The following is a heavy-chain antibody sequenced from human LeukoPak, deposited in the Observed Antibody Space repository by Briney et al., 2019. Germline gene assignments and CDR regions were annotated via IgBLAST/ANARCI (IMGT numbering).Heavy chain of an antibody. CDR2: ISSSSSYI. D-gene: IGHD3-22*01. Sequence: GGSLRLSCAASGFTFSSYSMNWVRQAPGKGLEWVSSISSSSSYIYYADSVKGRFTVSRDNAKNSLYLQMNSLRPEDTAVYYCARDAGGYYPDYWGQGTLVTVSS. CDR1: GFTFSSYS. V-gene: IGHV3-21*01. CDR3: ARDAGGYYPDY. J-gene: IGHJ4*02.